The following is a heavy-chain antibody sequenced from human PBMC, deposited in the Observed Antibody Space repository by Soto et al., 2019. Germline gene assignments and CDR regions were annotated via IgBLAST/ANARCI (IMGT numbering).Heavy chain of an antibody. CDR1: GFTFSSYA. D-gene: IGHD2-8*01. Sequence: EVQLLESGGGLVQPGGSLRLSCAASGFTFSSYAMSWVRQAPGKGLEWVSAISGSGGSTYYADSVKGRFTISRDNSKTTLYLQMNSLRAEDTAVYYCAKDVVLMVYARDAFDIWGQGTMVTVSS. CDR3: AKDVVLMVYARDAFDI. V-gene: IGHV3-23*01. J-gene: IGHJ3*02. CDR2: ISGSGGST.